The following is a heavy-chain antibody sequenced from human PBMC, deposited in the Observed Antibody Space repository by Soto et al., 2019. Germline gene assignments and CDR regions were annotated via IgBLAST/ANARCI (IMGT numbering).Heavy chain of an antibody. V-gene: IGHV1-8*01. CDR3: ARGVAVAGTYYYYYYMDV. Sequence: GASVKVSCKASGYTFTSYDINWVRQATGQGLEWMGWMNPNSGNTGYAQKFQGRVTMTRNTSISTAYMELSSLRSEDTAVYYCARGVAVAGTYYYYYYMDVWGKGTTVTVSS. J-gene: IGHJ6*03. D-gene: IGHD6-19*01. CDR2: MNPNSGNT. CDR1: GYTFTSYD.